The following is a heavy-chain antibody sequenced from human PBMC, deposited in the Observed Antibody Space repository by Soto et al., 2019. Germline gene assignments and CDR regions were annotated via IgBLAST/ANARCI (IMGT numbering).Heavy chain of an antibody. Sequence: SVKVSCKASGGTFSSYAISWVRRAPGQGLEWMGGIIPIFGTANYAQKFQGRVTITADKSTSTAYMELSSLRSEDTAVYYCARVSVLQLEDYYYYGMDVWGQGTTVTVSS. V-gene: IGHV1-69*06. CDR3: ARVSVLQLEDYYYYGMDV. CDR2: IIPIFGTA. J-gene: IGHJ6*02. D-gene: IGHD6-6*01. CDR1: GGTFSSYA.